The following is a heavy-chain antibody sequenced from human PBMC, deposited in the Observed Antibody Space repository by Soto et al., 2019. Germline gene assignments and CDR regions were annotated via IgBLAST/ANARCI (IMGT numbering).Heavy chain of an antibody. D-gene: IGHD3-10*01. CDR2: IYYSGST. V-gene: IGHV4-39*01. Sequence: SETLSLTCTVSGGSISSSSYYWVWIRQPPGKGLEWIWSIYYSGSTYYNPSLKSRVTTPVDTSKTQSSRRLSSVTAADTAVYYCASIWFGDLKSYYGMDVWGKGTTVTVSS. J-gene: IGHJ6*04. CDR1: GGSISSSSYY. CDR3: ASIWFGDLKSYYGMDV.